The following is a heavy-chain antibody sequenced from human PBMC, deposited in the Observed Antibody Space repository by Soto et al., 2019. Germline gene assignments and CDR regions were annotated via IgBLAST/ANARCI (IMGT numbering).Heavy chain of an antibody. CDR3: ARDPLINHWNYANWFDP. Sequence: QVQLVQSGAEVKKPGASVKVACKASGYTFTSYGISWVRQAPGQGLEWMGWISAYNGNTNYAQKLQGRVTLTTDTSTSTAYMELRSLRSDDTAVYYCARDPLINHWNYANWFDPWGQRTLVTVSS. D-gene: IGHD1-7*01. CDR1: GYTFTSYG. V-gene: IGHV1-18*01. J-gene: IGHJ5*02. CDR2: ISAYNGNT.